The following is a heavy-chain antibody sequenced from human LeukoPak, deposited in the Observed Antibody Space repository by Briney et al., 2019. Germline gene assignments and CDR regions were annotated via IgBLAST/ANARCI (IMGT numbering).Heavy chain of an antibody. CDR1: GGSFSGYY. D-gene: IGHD3-22*01. V-gene: IGHV4-34*01. CDR3: ARGLRRITMIVVVAHYFDY. J-gene: IGHJ4*02. Sequence: SETLSLTCAVYGGSFSGYYWSWIRQPPGKGLEWIGEINHSGSTNYNPSLKSRVTISVDTSKSQFSLKLSSVTAADTAVYYCARGLRRITMIVVVAHYFDYWGQGTLVTVSS. CDR2: INHSGST.